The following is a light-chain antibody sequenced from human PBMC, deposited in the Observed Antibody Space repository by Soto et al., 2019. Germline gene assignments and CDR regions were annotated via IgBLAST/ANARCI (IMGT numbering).Light chain of an antibody. J-gene: IGKJ1*01. CDR1: QSISGY. V-gene: IGKV1-39*01. Sequence: DIQMTQSPSSLSASVGDRVTITCRASQSISGYLNRYQQKPGKAPNLLIYAASSLQSGVPSRFSCTGSETAFTLTISTLHPEDFATYYCQQSYSIPLTFGQGTKVEIK. CDR2: AAS. CDR3: QQSYSIPLT.